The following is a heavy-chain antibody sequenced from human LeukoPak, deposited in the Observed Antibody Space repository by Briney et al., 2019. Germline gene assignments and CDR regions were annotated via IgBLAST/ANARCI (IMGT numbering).Heavy chain of an antibody. CDR1: GGSISSGDYY. Sequence: SETLSLTCTVSGGSISSGDYYWSWIRQPPGKGLEWIGYIYYSGSTYYNPSLKSRVTISVDTSKNQFSLKLSSVTAADTAVYYYARVWDGYGDYTIDPWGQGTLVTVSS. J-gene: IGHJ5*02. D-gene: IGHD4-17*01. CDR3: ARVWDGYGDYTIDP. CDR2: IYYSGST. V-gene: IGHV4-30-4*01.